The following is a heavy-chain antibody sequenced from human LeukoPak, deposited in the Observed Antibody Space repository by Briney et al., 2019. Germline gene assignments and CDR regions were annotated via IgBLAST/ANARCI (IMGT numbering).Heavy chain of an antibody. CDR2: IIPIFGTA. CDR1: GGTFSSYA. V-gene: IGHV1-69*05. CDR3: ARGGGSTSPKAFDI. J-gene: IGHJ3*02. Sequence: SVKVSCKASGGTFSSYAISWVRQAPGQGLEWMGGIIPIFGTANYAQKFQGRVTITTDESTSTAYMELSSLRSEDTAVYYCARGGGSTSPKAFDIWGQGTMVTVSS. D-gene: IGHD2-2*01.